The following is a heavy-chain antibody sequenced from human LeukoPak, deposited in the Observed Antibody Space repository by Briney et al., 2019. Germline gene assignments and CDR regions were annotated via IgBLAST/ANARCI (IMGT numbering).Heavy chain of an antibody. V-gene: IGHV4-59*01. Sequence: SETLSLTCTVSGGSISSYYWSWIRQPPGKGLEWIGYIYYSGSTNYNPSLKSRVTISVDTSKNQFSLKLSSVTAADTAVYYCASLDYYGSGSYYYWGQGTLVTVSS. CDR2: IYYSGST. D-gene: IGHD3-10*01. CDR3: ASLDYYGSGSYYY. CDR1: GGSISSYY. J-gene: IGHJ4*02.